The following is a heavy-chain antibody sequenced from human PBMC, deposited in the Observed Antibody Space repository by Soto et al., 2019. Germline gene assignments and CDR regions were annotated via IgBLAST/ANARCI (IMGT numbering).Heavy chain of an antibody. D-gene: IGHD3-3*02. CDR1: GFTFTNYA. V-gene: IGHV3-23*01. Sequence: SCAASGFTFTNYAMNWVRQAPGRGLEWVSTITGGGGGRKNYADYVKGRLNISRDNSKNNLYMKMNRLRAEDTAVYYCAKQPDSIRTFDYWGQGALVTVSS. CDR3: AKQPDSIRTFDY. J-gene: IGHJ4*02. CDR2: ITGGGGGRK.